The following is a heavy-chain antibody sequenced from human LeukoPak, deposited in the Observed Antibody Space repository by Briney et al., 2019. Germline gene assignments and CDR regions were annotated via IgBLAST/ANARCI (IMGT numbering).Heavy chain of an antibody. Sequence: SVKVSCKASGGTFSSYAISWVRQAPGQGLEWMGGIIPIFGTANYAQKFQGRVTITADKSTSTAYMELSSLRSEDTAVYYCAREVPAYSSSWYGGFDPWGQGTLATVSS. CDR2: IIPIFGTA. D-gene: IGHD6-13*01. CDR3: AREVPAYSSSWYGGFDP. CDR1: GGTFSSYA. J-gene: IGHJ5*02. V-gene: IGHV1-69*06.